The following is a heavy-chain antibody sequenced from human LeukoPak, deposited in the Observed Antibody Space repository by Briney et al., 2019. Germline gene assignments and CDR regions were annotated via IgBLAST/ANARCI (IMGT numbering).Heavy chain of an antibody. Sequence: QSGGSLRLSCAASGFTFGTYGMSWVRQAPGKGLEWVSGISSSGGRTYFADAVKGRFTISRDNSKDTLFLEMNSLRADDTAVYFCAKVVIVGVVIYYFDSWGQGTLVTVSS. CDR1: GFTFGTYG. V-gene: IGHV3-23*01. D-gene: IGHD3-3*01. CDR2: ISSSGGRT. J-gene: IGHJ4*02. CDR3: AKVVIVGVVIYYFDS.